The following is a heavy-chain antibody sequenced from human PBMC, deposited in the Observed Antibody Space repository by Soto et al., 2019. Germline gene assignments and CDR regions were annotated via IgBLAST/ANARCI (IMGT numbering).Heavy chain of an antibody. CDR2: MNPNSGNT. J-gene: IGHJ6*03. CDR3: ARALPGYCSSTSCYYYYYMDV. V-gene: IGHV1-8*01. Sequence: ASVKVSCKASGYTFTSYDINWVRQATGQGLEWMGWMNPNSGNTGYAQKFQGRVTMTRNTSISTAYMELSSLRSEDTAVYYCARALPGYCSSTSCYYYYYMDVWGKGTTVTVSS. CDR1: GYTFTSYD. D-gene: IGHD2-2*01.